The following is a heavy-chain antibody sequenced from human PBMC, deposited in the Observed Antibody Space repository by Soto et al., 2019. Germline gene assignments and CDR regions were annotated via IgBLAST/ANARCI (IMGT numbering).Heavy chain of an antibody. CDR2: ISWNSGSI. J-gene: IGHJ3*02. V-gene: IGHV3-9*01. CDR3: ASHDDYTKLGWGDAFDI. Sequence: EVQLVESGGGLVQPGRSLRLSCAASGFTFDDYAMHWVRQAPGKGLEWVSGISWNSGSIGYADSVKGRFTISRDNAKNSLYLQMNSLRAEDTALYYCASHDDYTKLGWGDAFDIWGQGTMVTVSS. D-gene: IGHD4-17*01. CDR1: GFTFDDYA.